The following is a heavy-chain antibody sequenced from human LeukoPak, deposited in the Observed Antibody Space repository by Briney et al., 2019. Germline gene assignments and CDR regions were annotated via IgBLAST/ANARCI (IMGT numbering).Heavy chain of an antibody. D-gene: IGHD3-10*01. Sequence: VASVKVSCKASGYTFTGYYMHWVRQAPGQGLEWMGWINPNSGGTNYAQKFQGRVTMTRDTSISTAYMELSRLRSDDTAVYYCARDNWWFGEFLFDYWGQGTLVTVSS. CDR3: ARDNWWFGEFLFDY. CDR1: GYTFTGYY. V-gene: IGHV1-2*02. J-gene: IGHJ4*02. CDR2: INPNSGGT.